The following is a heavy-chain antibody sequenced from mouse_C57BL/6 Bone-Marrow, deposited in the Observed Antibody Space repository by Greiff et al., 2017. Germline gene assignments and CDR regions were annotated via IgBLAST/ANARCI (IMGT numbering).Heavy chain of an antibody. V-gene: IGHV1-64*01. J-gene: IGHJ4*01. CDR3: SPYNYDVGGMYY. D-gene: IGHD2-12*01. Sequence: VQLQQPGAELVKPGASVKLSCKASGYTFTSYWMHWVKQRPGQGLEWIGMIHPNSGSTNYNEKLKSKATLTVDKSSSTDYMQLSSLTSKDSAVSYCSPYNYDVGGMYYWGQGTSVTVSS. CDR1: GYTFTSYW. CDR2: IHPNSGST.